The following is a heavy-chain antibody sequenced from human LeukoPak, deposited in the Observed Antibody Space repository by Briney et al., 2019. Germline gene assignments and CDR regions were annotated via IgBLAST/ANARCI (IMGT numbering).Heavy chain of an antibody. V-gene: IGHV1-18*01. J-gene: IGHJ6*02. CDR1: GFSFSTSA. CDR3: ARGRVPGYYGMDV. CDR2: VSPTHVNT. Sequence: ASVKVSCKASGFSFSTSAITWVRQAPDRGLEWIGWVSPTHVNTNPAQNLQGGVTLTIDSSSSTAFMEVRSLTSDDTAVYYCARGRVPGYYGMDVWGQGTTVTVSS.